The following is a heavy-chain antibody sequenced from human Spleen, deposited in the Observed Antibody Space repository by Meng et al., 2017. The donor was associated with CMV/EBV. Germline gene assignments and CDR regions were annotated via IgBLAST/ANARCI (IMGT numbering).Heavy chain of an antibody. CDR3: AREPTSISSGDYFDY. CDR2: ISSTSSYI. CDR1: GFTLSSYS. D-gene: IGHD6-6*01. Sequence: GGSLRLSCAASGFTLSSYSMNWVRQAPGKGLEWVSCISSTSSYIYNADSVKGRFTISRDNAKNSVYLQMNSLRAEDTAVYYCAREPTSISSGDYFDYWGQGTLVTASS. V-gene: IGHV3-21*01. J-gene: IGHJ4*02.